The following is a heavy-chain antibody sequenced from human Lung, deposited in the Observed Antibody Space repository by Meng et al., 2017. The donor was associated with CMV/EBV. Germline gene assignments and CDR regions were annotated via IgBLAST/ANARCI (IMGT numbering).Heavy chain of an antibody. J-gene: IGHJ1*01. V-gene: IGHV4-4*02. Sequence: QVHFREPGPAVVKPWEILCLTCGVSGDSIINHNWWAWVRQPPGKGLEWIGEIPHRGSSAYNPSLKSRVSMSIDKSKNQFSLKLTSVTAADTAVYHCLRRSGGSVWGQGTLVTVSS. CDR2: IPHRGSS. CDR3: LRRSGGSV. D-gene: IGHD3-10*01. CDR1: GDSIINHNW.